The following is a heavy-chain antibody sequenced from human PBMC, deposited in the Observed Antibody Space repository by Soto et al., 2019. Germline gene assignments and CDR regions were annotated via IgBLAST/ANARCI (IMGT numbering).Heavy chain of an antibody. V-gene: IGHV3-64D*06. CDR2: VSTSGRST. Sequence: GGSLRLSCSASGFIFSESTIYWVRQVPGRGLEAISAVSTSGRSTYYADSVKDRFTISRDNSKNTLFLQMGSLRPEDTAIYYCVKQAHGLDGVAFDYWGQGTQVTVSS. CDR3: VKQAHGLDGVAFDY. J-gene: IGHJ4*02. D-gene: IGHD2-15*01. CDR1: GFIFSEST.